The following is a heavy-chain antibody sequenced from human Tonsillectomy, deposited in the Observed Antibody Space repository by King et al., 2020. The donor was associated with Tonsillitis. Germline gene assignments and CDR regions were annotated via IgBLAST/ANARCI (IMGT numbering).Heavy chain of an antibody. CDR1: GFTFGDYG. Sequence: VQLVESGGGVVRPGGSLRLSCAASGFTFGDYGMNWVRQAPGKGLEWGSGIKWNGVSTGYADSVKGRFTISRDNAKNSLYLQMNSLRAEDTAVYYCARDLLRYFDWLPSDYWGQGPPVTVSS. J-gene: IGHJ4*02. CDR2: IKWNGVST. CDR3: ARDLLRYFDWLPSDY. V-gene: IGHV3-20*04. D-gene: IGHD3-9*01.